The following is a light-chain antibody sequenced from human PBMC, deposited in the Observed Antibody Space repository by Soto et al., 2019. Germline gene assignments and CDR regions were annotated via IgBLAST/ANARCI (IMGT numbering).Light chain of an antibody. J-gene: IGLJ1*01. CDR1: SSDVGGYDF. Sequence: QSALTQPASVSGSPGQSITISCTGTSSDVGGYDFVSWYQQHLGRAPKLIIFEVTYRPSGVSNRFSGSKSGNTASLTISGLQAEDEADYFCSSYSSSTTPFVFGSGTKLTVL. CDR2: EVT. V-gene: IGLV2-14*01. CDR3: SSYSSSTTPFV.